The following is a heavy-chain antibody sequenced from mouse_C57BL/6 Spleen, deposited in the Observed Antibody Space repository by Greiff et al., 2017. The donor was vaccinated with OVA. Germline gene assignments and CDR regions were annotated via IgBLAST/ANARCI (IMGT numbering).Heavy chain of an antibody. CDR3: TTHYYGSSYGYFDV. Sequence: EVKVVESGEGLVKPGGSLKLSCAASGFTFSSYAMSWVRQTPEKRLEWVAYISSGGDYIYYADTVKGRFTISRDNARNTLYLQMSSLKSEDTAMYYCTTHYYGSSYGYFDVWGTGTTVTVSS. CDR1: GFTFSSYA. V-gene: IGHV5-9-1*02. D-gene: IGHD1-1*01. J-gene: IGHJ1*03. CDR2: ISSGGDYI.